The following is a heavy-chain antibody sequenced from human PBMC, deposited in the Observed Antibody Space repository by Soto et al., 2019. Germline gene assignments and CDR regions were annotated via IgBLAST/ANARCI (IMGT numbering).Heavy chain of an antibody. Sequence: GESLKISCAASGFTFSSYWMSWVRQAPGKGLEWVANIKQDGSEKYYVDSVKGRFTISRDNAKNSLYLQMSSLRAEDTAVYYCARDDVVPAAPYYYYMDVWGKGTTVTVSS. CDR1: GFTFSSYW. J-gene: IGHJ6*03. CDR2: IKQDGSEK. D-gene: IGHD2-2*01. V-gene: IGHV3-7*01. CDR3: ARDDVVPAAPYYYYMDV.